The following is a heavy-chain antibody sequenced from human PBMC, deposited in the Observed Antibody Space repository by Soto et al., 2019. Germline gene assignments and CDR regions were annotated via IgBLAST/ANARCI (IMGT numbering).Heavy chain of an antibody. D-gene: IGHD3-22*01. V-gene: IGHV3-23*01. Sequence: PGGSLRLSCAASGFTFSSYAMSWVRQAPGKGLEWVSAISGSGGSTYYADSVKGRFTISRDNSKNTLYLQMNSLRAEDTAVYYCAKYKSDSSGYYRDYYYGMDVWGQGTTVTVSS. J-gene: IGHJ6*02. CDR2: ISGSGGST. CDR3: AKYKSDSSGYYRDYYYGMDV. CDR1: GFTFSSYA.